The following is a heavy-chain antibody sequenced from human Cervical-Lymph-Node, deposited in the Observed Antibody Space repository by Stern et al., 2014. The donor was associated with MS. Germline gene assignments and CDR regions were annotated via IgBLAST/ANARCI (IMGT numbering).Heavy chain of an antibody. CDR2: ISYDGSSQ. CDR3: ARPAAARYFDY. Sequence: VQLVESGGGVVQPGRSLRLSCATSGFTFGRHSMHWVRQAPGQGLEWVAIISYDGSSQPYADSVKGRFTISRSNSNNTLYLQMNSLRVEDTAMYYCARPAAARYFDYWGQGSQVTVSS. CDR1: GFTFGRHS. V-gene: IGHV3-30-3*01. J-gene: IGHJ4*02. D-gene: IGHD6-25*01.